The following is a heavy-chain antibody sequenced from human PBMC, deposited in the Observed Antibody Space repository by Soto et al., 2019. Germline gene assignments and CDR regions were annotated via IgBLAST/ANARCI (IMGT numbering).Heavy chain of an antibody. J-gene: IGHJ4*02. V-gene: IGHV3-30*18. CDR3: AKDKRAVVVTAPFDY. CDR2: ISYDGSNK. CDR1: GFTFSSYG. D-gene: IGHD2-21*02. Sequence: QVQLVESGGGVVQPGRSLRLSCADSGFTFSSYGMHWVRQAPGKGLEWVAVISYDGSNKYYADSVKGRFTISRDNSKNTLYLQMNSLRAEDTAVYYCAKDKRAVVVTAPFDYWGQGTLVTVSS.